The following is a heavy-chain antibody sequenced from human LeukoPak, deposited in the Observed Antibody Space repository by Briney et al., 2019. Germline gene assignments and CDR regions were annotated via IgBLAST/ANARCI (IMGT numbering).Heavy chain of an antibody. D-gene: IGHD3-10*01. Sequence: ASVKVSCKASGYIFTNYGISWVRQAPGQGLEWMGWISASTRNTNYAQKFQGRVTVTTDISTTTAYMELRSLRSDDTAVYYCARNDPLLWFGEALSGAFDIWGQGTMVTVSS. CDR3: ARNDPLLWFGEALSGAFDI. CDR1: GYIFTNYG. V-gene: IGHV1-18*01. CDR2: ISASTRNT. J-gene: IGHJ3*02.